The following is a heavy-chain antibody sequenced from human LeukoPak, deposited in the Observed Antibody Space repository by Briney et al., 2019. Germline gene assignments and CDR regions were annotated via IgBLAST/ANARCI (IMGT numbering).Heavy chain of an antibody. J-gene: IGHJ4*02. CDR2: IYHRGST. CDR1: GVSISSSNW. CDR3: ASGRVGATNFDF. D-gene: IGHD1-26*01. V-gene: IGHV4-4*02. Sequence: PSETLSLTCAVSGVSISSSNWWSWVRQPPGKGLEWIAEIYHRGSTNYSPSLKSRFTISVDKSKNQFSLKLSSVTAADTAVYYCASGRVGATNFDFWGQGTLVTVSS.